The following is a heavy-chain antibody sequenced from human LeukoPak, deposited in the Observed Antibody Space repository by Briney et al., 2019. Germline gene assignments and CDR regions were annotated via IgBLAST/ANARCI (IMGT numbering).Heavy chain of an antibody. Sequence: SQTLSLTCTVSGGSISSGSYYWSWIRQPPGKGLEWIGEINHSGSTNYNPSLKSRVTISVDTSKNQFSLKLSSVTAADTAVYYCARHGRRNIVVVPAAARRGAFDIWGQGTMVTVSS. D-gene: IGHD2-2*01. CDR1: GGSISSGSYY. V-gene: IGHV4-39*01. J-gene: IGHJ3*02. CDR2: INHSGST. CDR3: ARHGRRNIVVVPAAARRGAFDI.